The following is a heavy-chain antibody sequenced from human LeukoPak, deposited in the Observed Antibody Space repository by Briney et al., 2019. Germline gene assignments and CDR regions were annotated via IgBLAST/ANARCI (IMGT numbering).Heavy chain of an antibody. V-gene: IGHV3-48*04. J-gene: IGHJ5*02. D-gene: IGHD3-3*01. Sequence: GGSLRLSCAASGFTFSSYSMNWVRQAPGKGLEWVSYISSSSSTIYYADSVKGRFTISRDNAKNSLYLQMNSLRAEDTAVYYCARARLLTDFWSGLNWFDPWGQGTLVTVSS. CDR3: ARARLLTDFWSGLNWFDP. CDR1: GFTFSSYS. CDR2: ISSSSSTI.